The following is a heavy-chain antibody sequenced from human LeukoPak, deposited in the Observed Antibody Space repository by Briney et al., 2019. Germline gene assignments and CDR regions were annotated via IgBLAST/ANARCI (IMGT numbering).Heavy chain of an antibody. CDR1: GFSLNNFD. J-gene: IGHJ4*02. Sequence: GGSLRLSCTASGFSLNNFDMTWVRQTPGKGREYVSSIGSAGHTFYAGSLKGRFFISRDTSKNTVYLQVNSLRGEDTAVYFCAKKFPGVSYYFDFWGQGTPVTVSS. CDR2: IGSAGHT. D-gene: IGHD2-8*01. CDR3: AKKFPGVSYYFDF. V-gene: IGHV3-23*01.